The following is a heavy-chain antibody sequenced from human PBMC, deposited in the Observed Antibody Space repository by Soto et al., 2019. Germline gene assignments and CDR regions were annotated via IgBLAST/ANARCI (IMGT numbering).Heavy chain of an antibody. D-gene: IGHD6-19*01. J-gene: IGHJ3*01. V-gene: IGHV4-34*01. CDR2: VNHNGRN. CDR3: ARGGSSDWQVAFDF. CDR1: GGSFSCYF. Sequence: SETLSLTCAVYGGSFSCYFWNWIRQTPGKGLEWIGKVNHNGRNNYNPSLKSRVTISLDMSKNQISLKLTSVTAADTAVYYCARGGSSDWQVAFDFWGQGTMVTVSS.